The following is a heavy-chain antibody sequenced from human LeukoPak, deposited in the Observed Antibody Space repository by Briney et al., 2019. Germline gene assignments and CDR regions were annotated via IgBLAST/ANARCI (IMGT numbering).Heavy chain of an antibody. CDR2: IIPIFGTA. CDR1: GGTFSSYA. Sequence: GASVKVSCKASGGTFSSYAISWVRQAPGQGLEWMGGIIPIFGTANYAQKFQGRVTMIRDTSTSTVYMELSSLRSEDTAVYYCARVARAAADYWGQGTLVTASS. V-gene: IGHV1-69*05. CDR3: ARVARAAADY. D-gene: IGHD6-13*01. J-gene: IGHJ4*02.